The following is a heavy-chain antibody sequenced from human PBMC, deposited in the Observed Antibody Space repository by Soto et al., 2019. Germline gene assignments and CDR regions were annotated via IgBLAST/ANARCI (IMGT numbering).Heavy chain of an antibody. V-gene: IGHV4-34*01. CDR2: INHSGST. J-gene: IGHJ3*02. D-gene: IGHD6-13*01. Sequence: QVQLQQWGAGLLKPSETLSLTCAVYGGSFSGYYWSWIRQPPGKGLEWIGEINHSGSTNYNPSLNSRVPISVDTSKNQFSLKLSSVTAADTAVYYCARSRLYSRSWYNAFDIWGQGTMVTVSS. CDR3: ARSRLYSRSWYNAFDI. CDR1: GGSFSGYY.